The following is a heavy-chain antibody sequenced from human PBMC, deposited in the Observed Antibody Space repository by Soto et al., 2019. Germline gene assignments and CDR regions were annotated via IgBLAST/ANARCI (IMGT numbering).Heavy chain of an antibody. V-gene: IGHV3-7*01. J-gene: IGHJ6*03. CDR3: ARESSSWFRYYYYYMDV. CDR1: GFTFSSYR. D-gene: IGHD6-13*01. CDR2: IKQDGSEK. Sequence: GGSLRLSCAASGFTFSSYRMSWVRQAPGKGLEWVANIKQDGSEKYYVDSVKGRFTISRDNAKNSLYLQMNSLRAEDTAVYYCARESSSWFRYYYYYMDVWGKGTTVTVSS.